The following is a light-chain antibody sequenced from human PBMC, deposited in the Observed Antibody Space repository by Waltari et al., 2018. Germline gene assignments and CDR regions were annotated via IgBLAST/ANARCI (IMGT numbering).Light chain of an antibody. CDR1: NIGSKS. J-gene: IGLJ1*01. CDR2: HNG. Sequence: SYVLPQPPSVSVAPGKTASITCGGNNIGSKSAHRYQQKPGQAPVLVIFHNGDRPSGIPERFSGSNSGDTATLTITRVEAGDEADYYCQVWDSDTDHFVFGTGTKINVL. CDR3: QVWDSDTDHFV. V-gene: IGLV3-21*03.